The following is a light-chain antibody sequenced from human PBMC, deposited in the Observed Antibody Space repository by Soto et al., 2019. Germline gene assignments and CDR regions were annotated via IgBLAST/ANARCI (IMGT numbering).Light chain of an antibody. J-gene: IGKJ3*01. V-gene: IGKV1-9*01. CDR2: GTF. CDR1: QDIKTY. Sequence: IQLTQSPSSLSASVGDRVSITCRASQDIKTYLAWYQQKEGKAPKLLISGTFTLQSGVPSRFNGSGSGTDFTLAISRLQPEDFATYYCQHLNNYPPFTFGPGTKVDLE. CDR3: QHLNNYPPFT.